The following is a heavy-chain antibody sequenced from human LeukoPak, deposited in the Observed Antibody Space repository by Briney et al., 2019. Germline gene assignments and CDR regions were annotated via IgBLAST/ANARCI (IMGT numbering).Heavy chain of an antibody. CDR2: INHSGST. Sequence: SETLSLTCAVYGGSFSGYYWSWIRQPPGKGLEWIGEINHSGSTNYNPSLKSRVTISVDTSKNQFSLKLSSVTAADTAVYYCARSHNYYGSGSYYYFDYWGQGTLVTVSS. CDR1: GGSFSGYY. V-gene: IGHV4-34*01. D-gene: IGHD3-10*01. J-gene: IGHJ4*02. CDR3: ARSHNYYGSGSYYYFDY.